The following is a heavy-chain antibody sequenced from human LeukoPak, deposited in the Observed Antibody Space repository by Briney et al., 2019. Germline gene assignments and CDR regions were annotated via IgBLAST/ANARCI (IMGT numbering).Heavy chain of an antibody. D-gene: IGHD6-19*01. Sequence: SQTLSLTCAISGDTVSSNSAAWSWIRQSPSRGLEWLGRTYYRSKWYHDYAVSVRSQVSVNPDTSKNQFSLQLNSVTPEDTAVYYCARFLGIGSQRYYFDSWGQGTLVTVSS. CDR2: TYYRSKWYH. V-gene: IGHV6-1*01. CDR1: GDTVSSNSAA. J-gene: IGHJ4*02. CDR3: ARFLGIGSQRYYFDS.